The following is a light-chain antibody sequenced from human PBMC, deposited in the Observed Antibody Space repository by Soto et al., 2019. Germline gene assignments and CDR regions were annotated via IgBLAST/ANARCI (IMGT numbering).Light chain of an antibody. J-gene: IGKJ2*01. CDR2: GAS. V-gene: IGKV3-15*01. CDR3: QQYKNWTPMYA. CDR1: QSVSSN. Sequence: EIVMTQSPATLSVSPGERATLSCRASQSVSSNLAWYQQKPGQATMLLIYGASTRATGIPARFSGSGSGTEFTLTISSLPSEDFAVYYCQQYKNWTPMYAFGQGTKREIK.